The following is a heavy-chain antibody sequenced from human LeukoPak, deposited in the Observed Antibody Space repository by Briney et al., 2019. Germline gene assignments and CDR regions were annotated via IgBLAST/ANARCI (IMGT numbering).Heavy chain of an antibody. CDR1: GFIFTKCA. CDR2: ISHDGSNQ. V-gene: IGHV3-30*04. J-gene: IGHJ4*02. Sequence: GGSLRLSCAASGFIFTKCAMHWVRQAPGKGLEWVAVISHDGSNQYSADSVKGRFTVSRDNSKNTVYLQMNSLTPEDTAVYYCARGRSLDFCSGTNCYAHAGVWGQGTLVTVSS. D-gene: IGHD2-2*01. CDR3: ARGRSLDFCSGTNCYAHAGV.